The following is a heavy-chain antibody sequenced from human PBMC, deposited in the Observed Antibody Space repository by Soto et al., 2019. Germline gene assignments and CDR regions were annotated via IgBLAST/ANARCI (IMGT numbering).Heavy chain of an antibody. V-gene: IGHV3-23*01. CDR3: AREISDKYIGNAFDL. CDR1: GFTFGTYA. J-gene: IGHJ3*01. Sequence: EVQLLESGGGLAQPGGSLRLSCAASGFTFGTYAVSWVRQAPGKGLEWVSAISGSGGATYYADSVKGRFIISRDNSQDTLYLHMHRVGAEDTAVYYCAREISDKYIGNAFDLWGQGTMVTVSS. CDR2: ISGSGGAT. D-gene: IGHD1-1*01.